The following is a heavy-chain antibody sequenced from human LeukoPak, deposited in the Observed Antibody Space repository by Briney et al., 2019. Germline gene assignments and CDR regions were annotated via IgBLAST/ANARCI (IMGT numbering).Heavy chain of an antibody. D-gene: IGHD2-21*02. CDR1: GGSISSGSYD. CDR2: IYTSGSI. J-gene: IGHJ4*02. V-gene: IGHV4-61*02. CDR3: ARVDLVVVTAIPDY. Sequence: SETLSLTCTVSGGSISSGSYDWSWIRQPAGKGVEWIGRIYTSGSINYNPSLKSRVPISVHTPNIPVSLKLSSVTAADTAVYYCARVDLVVVTAIPDYWGQGTLVTVSP.